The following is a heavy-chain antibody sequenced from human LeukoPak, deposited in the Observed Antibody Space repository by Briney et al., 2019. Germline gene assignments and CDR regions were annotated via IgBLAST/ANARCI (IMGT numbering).Heavy chain of an antibody. J-gene: IGHJ6*03. CDR1: GGTFSSYA. CDR3: ARGMRYYYYYMDV. CDR2: IIPIFGTA. V-gene: IGHV1-69*05. Sequence: SVKVSCKASGGTFSSYAISWVRQAPGQGLEWMGGIIPIFGTANSAQKFQGRVTITTDESKSTAYMELSSLRSEDTAVYYCARGMRYYYYYMDVWGKGTTVTVSS.